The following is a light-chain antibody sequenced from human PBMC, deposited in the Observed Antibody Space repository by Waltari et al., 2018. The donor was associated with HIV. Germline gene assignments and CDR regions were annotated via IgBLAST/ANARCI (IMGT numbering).Light chain of an antibody. CDR3: QQYGSSPLT. Sequence: EIVLTQSPGTLSLSPGERATRSCRASQSLTSSYLAWYQQKPCQAPRLLIYGASSRATGIPDRFSGSGSGTDFTLTISRLEPEDFAVYYCQQYGSSPLTFGGGTKVEIK. CDR2: GAS. V-gene: IGKV3-20*01. J-gene: IGKJ4*01. CDR1: QSLTSSY.